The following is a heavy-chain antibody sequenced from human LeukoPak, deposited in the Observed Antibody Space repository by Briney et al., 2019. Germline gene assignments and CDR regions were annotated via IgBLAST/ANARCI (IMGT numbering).Heavy chain of an antibody. V-gene: IGHV3-23*01. Sequence: GGSLRLSCAASGFTFSSYAMSWVRQAPGKGLEWVSAISKSGDHTYYAASAKGRFTIYRDNSKNTQYLQMNSLGAEDTAVYYCATSWGPDTSAFRWGRDGMDVWGQGTTVIVS. J-gene: IGHJ6*02. CDR3: ATSWGPDTSAFRWGRDGMDV. CDR2: ISKSGDHT. CDR1: GFTFSSYA. D-gene: IGHD3-16*01.